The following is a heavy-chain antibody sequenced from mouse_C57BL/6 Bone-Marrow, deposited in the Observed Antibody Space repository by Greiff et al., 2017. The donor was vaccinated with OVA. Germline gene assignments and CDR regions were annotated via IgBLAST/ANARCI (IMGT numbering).Heavy chain of an antibody. Sequence: VQLVESGPELVKPGASVKISCKASGYAFSSSWMNWVKQRPGKGLEWIGRIYPGDGDTNYNGKFKGKATLTADKSSSTAYMQLSSLTSEDSAVYFWARRGYDGWGENYFDYWGQGTTLTVSS. J-gene: IGHJ2*01. CDR3: ARRGYDGWGENYFDY. CDR2: IYPGDGDT. V-gene: IGHV1-82*01. D-gene: IGHD2-3*01. CDR1: GYAFSSSW.